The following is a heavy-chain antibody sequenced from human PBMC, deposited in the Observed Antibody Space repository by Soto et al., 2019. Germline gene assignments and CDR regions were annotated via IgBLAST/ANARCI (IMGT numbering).Heavy chain of an antibody. J-gene: IGHJ6*02. CDR1: GFRFSSYA. CDR3: ASSSALWHGMDA. CDR2: ISASGGRA. V-gene: IGHV3-23*01. Sequence: HPGGSLRLSCAAPGFRFSSYAMSWVRQAPGQGPEWLSVISASGGRAYYADSVRGRFTISRDNSKNTLYLQMKSLGAEDTAVYYCASSSALWHGMDAWGQGTTVTVSS. D-gene: IGHD6-6*01.